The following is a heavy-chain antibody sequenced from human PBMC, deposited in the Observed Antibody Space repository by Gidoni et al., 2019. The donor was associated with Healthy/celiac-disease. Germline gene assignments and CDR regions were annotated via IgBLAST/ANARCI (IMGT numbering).Heavy chain of an antibody. CDR2: IYYSGAT. D-gene: IGHD2-21*02. V-gene: IGHV4-39*02. Sequence: QLPLQESGPGLVKPSETLSLTCPVSGGSISSTSHYWAWIRQPPGKGLEWIGTIYYSGATQYNPSLKSRVTISVDTSKNQFSLRLSSVTAADTAVYYCAREDRYCGGDCYSGNYWGQGTLVTVSS. CDR3: AREDRYCGGDCYSGNY. J-gene: IGHJ4*02. CDR1: GGSISSTSHY.